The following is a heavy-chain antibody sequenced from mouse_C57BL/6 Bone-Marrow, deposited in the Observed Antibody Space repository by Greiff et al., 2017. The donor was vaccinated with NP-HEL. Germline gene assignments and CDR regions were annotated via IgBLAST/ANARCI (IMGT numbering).Heavy chain of an antibody. D-gene: IGHD1-1*01. Sequence: QVQLKQSGAELARPGASVKLSCKASGYTFTSYGISWVKQRTGQGLEWIGEIYPRSGNTYYTEKFKGKATLTADKSSSTAYMELRSLTSEDSAVYFCARSRFITTVVGYFDVWGTGTTVTVSS. CDR2: IYPRSGNT. J-gene: IGHJ1*03. CDR3: ARSRFITTVVGYFDV. CDR1: GYTFTSYG. V-gene: IGHV1-81*01.